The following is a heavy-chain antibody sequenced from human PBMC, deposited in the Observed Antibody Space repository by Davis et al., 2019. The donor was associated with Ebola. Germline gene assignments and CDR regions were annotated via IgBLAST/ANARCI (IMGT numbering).Heavy chain of an antibody. V-gene: IGHV4-34*01. J-gene: IGHJ3*02. D-gene: IGHD3-3*02. CDR3: ARGSLGRGTAFDI. CDR1: GGSFSGYY. Sequence: PSETLSLTCAVYGGSFSGYYWSWIRQPPGKGLEWIGEINHSGSTNYNPSLKRRVTISVDTSKNQFSLKLSSVTAADTAVYYCARGSLGRGTAFDIWGQGTMVTVSS. CDR2: INHSGST.